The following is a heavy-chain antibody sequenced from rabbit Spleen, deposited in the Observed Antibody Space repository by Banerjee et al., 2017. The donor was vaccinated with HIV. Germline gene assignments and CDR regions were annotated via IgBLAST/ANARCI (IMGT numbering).Heavy chain of an antibody. CDR3: ARDTASSFSSYGMDL. Sequence: QSLEESGGDLVKPGASLTLTCTASGVSFSSNYYMCWVRQAPGKGLEWIACIDGGNSGFTYFASWAKGRFTCSKTSSTTVTLQMTSLTAADTATYFCARDTASSFSSYGMDLWGQGTLVTVS. V-gene: IGHV1S40*01. J-gene: IGHJ6*01. CDR2: IDGGNSGFT. CDR1: GVSFSSNYY. D-gene: IGHD8-1*01.